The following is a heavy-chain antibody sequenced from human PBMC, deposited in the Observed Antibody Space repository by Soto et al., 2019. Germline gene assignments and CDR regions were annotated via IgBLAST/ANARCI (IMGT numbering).Heavy chain of an antibody. D-gene: IGHD2-15*01. CDR1: CYTFTSYD. V-gene: IGHV1-18*01. CDR2: ISGFNADT. CDR3: ARQGGDY. J-gene: IGHJ4*02. Sequence: ASVKVSCKASCYTFTSYDINWVRQAPGQGLEWMGWISGFNADTKYAQKFQDRITVTTDTFTTTVYMELRSLTSDDTAVYYCARQGGDYWGQGTPVTVSS.